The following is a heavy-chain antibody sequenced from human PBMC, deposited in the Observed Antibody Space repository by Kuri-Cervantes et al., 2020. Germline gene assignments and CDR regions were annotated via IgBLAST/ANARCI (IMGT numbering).Heavy chain of an antibody. V-gene: IGHV3-23*01. CDR3: AKDLTFDL. CDR2: INDYGNNK. J-gene: IGHJ4*02. CDR1: GFTFTSHP. Sequence: GGSLRLSCVTSGFTFTSHPMTWVRQTPGEGLKWVSTINDYGNNKHYADSVEGRFTISRDNSRSTLTLQMNSLRAEDTAIYFCAKDLTFDLWGQGTLVTVSS.